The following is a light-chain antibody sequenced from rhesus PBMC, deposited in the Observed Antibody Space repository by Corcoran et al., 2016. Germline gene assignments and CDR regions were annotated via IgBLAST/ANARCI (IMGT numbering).Light chain of an antibody. V-gene: IGKV1-16*01. CDR2: KAS. CDR1: QSINSW. J-gene: IGKJ2*01. CDR3: QQGNGKPYS. Sequence: DIQMTQSPSSLSASVGDKVTITCQASQSINSWVAWYQQKPGKAPKPLVYKASRLESGGPSRFSGTGSGTDFTLTISSLQPEDFATYYCQQGNGKPYSFSQGTKVEIK.